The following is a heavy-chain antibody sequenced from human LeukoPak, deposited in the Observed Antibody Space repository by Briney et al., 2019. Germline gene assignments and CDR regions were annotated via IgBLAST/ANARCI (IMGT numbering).Heavy chain of an antibody. CDR1: GFTFSSYA. J-gene: IGHJ4*02. V-gene: IGHV3-30*02. CDR2: IRYDGNNK. Sequence: GGSLRLSCAASGFTFSSYAMHWVRQAPGRGLEWVAYIRYDGNNKYYTDSVKGRFTISRDNSKNTLYLQMNSLRAEDTAVYLCAKDPGSGSYYPYYFDYWGQGTLVTVSS. D-gene: IGHD3-10*01. CDR3: AKDPGSGSYYPYYFDY.